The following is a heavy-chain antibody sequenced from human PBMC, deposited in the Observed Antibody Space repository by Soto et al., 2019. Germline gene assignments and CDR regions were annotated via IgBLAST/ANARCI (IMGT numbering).Heavy chain of an antibody. Sequence: GGSLRLSCVGSGFTFTGYAMNWVRQAPGKGLEWVSAISSRGGSTFYADSVKGRFTISRDNPKNTLYLQINSLRAEDTAVYYCAKSQGYNLNDFNYWGQGTLVTVS. CDR2: ISSRGGST. V-gene: IGHV3-23*01. J-gene: IGHJ4*02. D-gene: IGHD1-20*01. CDR3: AKSQGYNLNDFNY. CDR1: GFTFTGYA.